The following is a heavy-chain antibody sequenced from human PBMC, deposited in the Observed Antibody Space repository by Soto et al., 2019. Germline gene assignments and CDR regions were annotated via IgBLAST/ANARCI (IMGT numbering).Heavy chain of an antibody. V-gene: IGHV3-48*02. CDR3: AREEYYYESSGYYYGHYFDY. CDR2: ISSSSSTI. J-gene: IGHJ4*02. CDR1: GFTFSSYS. Sequence: EVQLVESGGGLVQPGGSLRLSCAASGFTFSSYSMNWVRQAPGKGLEWVSYISSSSSTIYYADSVKGRFTISRDNAKNSLYLQMNSLRDEDTAVYYCAREEYYYESSGYYYGHYFDYWGQGTLVTVSS. D-gene: IGHD3-22*01.